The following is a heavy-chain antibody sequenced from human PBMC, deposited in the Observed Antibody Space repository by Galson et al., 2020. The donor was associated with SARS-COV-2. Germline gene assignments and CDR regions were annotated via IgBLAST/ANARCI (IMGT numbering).Heavy chain of an antibody. J-gene: IGHJ6*02. CDR1: GGSFSGYY. CDR2: LNHSGST. V-gene: IGHV4-34*01. D-gene: IGHD2-15*01. Sequence: SETLSLTCAVYGGSFSGYYWSWIRQPPGKGLEWLGELNHSGSTNYNPSLKSRVTISVDTSKNQFSLKLSSVTAADTAVYYCARASVVVAAIDYYYYGMDVWGQGTTVTVSS. CDR3: ARASVVVAAIDYYYYGMDV.